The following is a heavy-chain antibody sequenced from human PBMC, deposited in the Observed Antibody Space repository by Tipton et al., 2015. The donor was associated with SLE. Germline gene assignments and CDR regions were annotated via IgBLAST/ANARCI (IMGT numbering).Heavy chain of an antibody. Sequence: TLSLTCAVSGGSISSSNWWSWVRQPPGKGLEWIGEISHSGSTNYNPSLKSRVTISVDTSKNQFSLKLSSVTAADTAVYYCARDRGSSWFFFDYWGQGTLVTVSS. V-gene: IGHV4-4*02. D-gene: IGHD6-13*01. J-gene: IGHJ4*02. CDR2: ISHSGST. CDR3: ARDRGSSWFFFDY. CDR1: GGSISSSNW.